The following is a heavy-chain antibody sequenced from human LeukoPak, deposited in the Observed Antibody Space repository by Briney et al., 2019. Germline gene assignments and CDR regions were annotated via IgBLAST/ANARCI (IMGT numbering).Heavy chain of an antibody. CDR2: INPSGGAT. V-gene: IGHV1-46*01. CDR3: ARGGVGYSSSSRGDY. CDR1: GYTFTNYN. Sequence: ASVKVSCKASGYTFTNYNIDWVRQAPGQGLEWMGIINPSGGATTYAQKFQGRVTMTRDTSTSTVYMELSSLRSEDTAVYYCARGGVGYSSSSRGDYWGQGALVTVSS. D-gene: IGHD6-13*01. J-gene: IGHJ4*02.